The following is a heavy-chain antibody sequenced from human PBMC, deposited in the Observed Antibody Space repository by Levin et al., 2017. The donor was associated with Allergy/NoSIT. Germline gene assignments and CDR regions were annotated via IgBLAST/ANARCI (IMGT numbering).Heavy chain of an antibody. CDR3: AKDGYDYVWGSYRYNEWVYSFWGYYYGMDG. V-gene: IGHV3-23*01. CDR2: ISGSGGST. CDR1: GFTFSSYA. Sequence: GGSLRLSCAASGFTFSSYAMSWVRQAPGKGLEWVSAISGSGGSTYYADSVKGRFTISRDNSKNTLYLQMNSLRAEDTAVYYCAKDGYDYVWGSYRYNEWVYSFWGYYYGMDGWGQGTTVTVSS. J-gene: IGHJ6*02. D-gene: IGHD3-16*02.